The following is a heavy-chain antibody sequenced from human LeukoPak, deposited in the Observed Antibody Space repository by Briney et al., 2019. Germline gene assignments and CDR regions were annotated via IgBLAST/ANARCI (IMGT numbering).Heavy chain of an antibody. D-gene: IGHD3-22*01. CDR1: GFTFTNYA. Sequence: GGSLRLSCAASGFTFTNYAMSWVRQAPGKGLEWVSTISGSGGTTYYADSLKGRFSISRDTSKNTLYLQMNGLRAEDTAVYYCARQRYYYDTSVLDAFDIWGQGTMVTVSS. V-gene: IGHV3-23*01. J-gene: IGHJ3*02. CDR3: ARQRYYYDTSVLDAFDI. CDR2: ISGSGGTT.